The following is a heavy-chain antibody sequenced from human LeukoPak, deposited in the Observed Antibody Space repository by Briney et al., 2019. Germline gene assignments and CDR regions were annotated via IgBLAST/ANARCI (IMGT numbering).Heavy chain of an antibody. J-gene: IGHJ4*02. CDR2: INHSGST. CDR1: GGSLSGYY. D-gene: IGHD2-21*01. V-gene: IGHV4-34*01. CDR3: AGGPPLWGSFFFDY. Sequence: SETLPLTCAVYGGSLSGYYWTWFRQPPGKGLEWIGEINHSGSTNYNPSLKSRVAMSVDTSKIHFSLNLNSVTAADTAVYYCAGGPPLWGSFFFDYWAQGTLVTVSS.